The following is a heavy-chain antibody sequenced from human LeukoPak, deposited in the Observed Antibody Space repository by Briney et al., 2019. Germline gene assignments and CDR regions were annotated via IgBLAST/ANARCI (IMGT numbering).Heavy chain of an antibody. Sequence: GGSLRLSCAASGFTFSSYWMHWVRQAPGKGLVWVLRINSDGSSTSYADSVKGRFTISRDNAKNTLYLQMNSLRAEDTAVYYCARDPRGCSGANYQHWGQGTLVTVSS. CDR3: ARDPRGCSGANYQH. CDR2: INSDGSST. J-gene: IGHJ1*01. V-gene: IGHV3-74*01. CDR1: GFTFSSYW. D-gene: IGHD2-15*01.